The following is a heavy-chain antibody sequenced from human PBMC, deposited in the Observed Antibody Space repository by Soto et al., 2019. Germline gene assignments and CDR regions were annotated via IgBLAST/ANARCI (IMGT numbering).Heavy chain of an antibody. CDR3: ARAAGIAVAGSTYYYYYYGMDV. J-gene: IGHJ6*02. D-gene: IGHD6-19*01. CDR2: INHSGST. V-gene: IGHV4-34*01. CDR1: GGSFSGYY. Sequence: SETLSLTCAVYGGSFSGYYWSWIRQPPGKGLEWIGEINHSGSTNYNPSLKSRVTISVDTSKNQFSLKLSSVTAADTAVYYCARAAGIAVAGSTYYYYYYGMDVWGQGTTVTVSS.